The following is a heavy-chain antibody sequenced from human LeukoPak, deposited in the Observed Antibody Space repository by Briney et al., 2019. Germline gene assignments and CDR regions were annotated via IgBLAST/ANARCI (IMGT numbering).Heavy chain of an antibody. J-gene: IGHJ4*02. CDR2: IDYDSSHI. CDR3: ARDPLRYLRVGHYDY. CDR1: GFTFINSA. D-gene: IGHD3-9*01. Sequence: GSLRLSCAASGFTFINSAMNWVRQVPGKGLEWVSSIDYDSSHIYYAASVRGRFTISRDNARNSVYLQMNSLRVEDTAVYYCARDPLRYLRVGHYDYWGQGTLVAVSS. V-gene: IGHV3-21*01.